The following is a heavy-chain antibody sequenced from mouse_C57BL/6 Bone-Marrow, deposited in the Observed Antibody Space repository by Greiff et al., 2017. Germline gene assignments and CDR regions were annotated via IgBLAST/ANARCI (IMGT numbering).Heavy chain of an antibody. V-gene: IGHV1-55*01. CDR2: IYPGSGST. Sequence: QVQLQQPGAALVKPGASVQMSCKASGYTFTSYWITWVKQRPGQGLEGIGDIYPGSGSTNYNEKFKSKATWTVDTSSSTAYMQLSSLTSDDSAVYYWARPYYSNYWYVDVWGTGTTVTVSS. D-gene: IGHD2-5*01. J-gene: IGHJ1*03. CDR1: GYTFTSYW. CDR3: ARPYYSNYWYVDV.